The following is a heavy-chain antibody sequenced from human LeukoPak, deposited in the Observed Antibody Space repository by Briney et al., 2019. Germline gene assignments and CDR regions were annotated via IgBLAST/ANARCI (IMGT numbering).Heavy chain of an antibody. CDR2: IYPRDGST. Sequence: ASVKVSRKASGYTFTSNYIHWVRQAPGQGLEWMGMIYPRDGSTSYAQKFQGRVTVTRDTSTSTVHMELSGLRSEDTAVYYCARDQEGFDYWGQGTLVTVSS. CDR3: ARDQEGFDY. V-gene: IGHV1-46*01. CDR1: GYTFTSNY. J-gene: IGHJ4*02.